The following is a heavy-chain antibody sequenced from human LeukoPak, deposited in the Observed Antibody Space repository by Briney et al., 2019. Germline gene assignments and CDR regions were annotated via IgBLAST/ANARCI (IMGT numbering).Heavy chain of an antibody. CDR1: GFTFSNYN. V-gene: IGHV3-21*01. CDR3: ARDSYSGSYSVGYYYYYMDV. Sequence: GGSLRLSCAAPGFTFSNYNMNWVRQAPGKSLEWVSSITSTSTYTFYADSVKGRFIISRDNAENSLYLEMHSLRAEDTAVYYCARDSYSGSYSVGYYYYYMDVWGKGTTVTVSS. D-gene: IGHD1-26*01. J-gene: IGHJ6*03. CDR2: ITSTSTYT.